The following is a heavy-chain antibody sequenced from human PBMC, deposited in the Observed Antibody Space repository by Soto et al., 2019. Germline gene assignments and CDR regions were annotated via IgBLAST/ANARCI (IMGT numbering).Heavy chain of an antibody. CDR1: GGSFSGYY. J-gene: IGHJ6*02. CDR2: INHSGST. Sequence: PSETLSLTCAVYGGSFSGYYWSWIRQPPGKGLEWIGEINHSGSTNYNPSLKSRVTISVDTSKNQFSLKLSSVTAADTAVYYCARGLWFGARYYYYGMDVWGQGTTVTVSS. CDR3: ARGLWFGARYYYYGMDV. D-gene: IGHD3-10*01. V-gene: IGHV4-34*01.